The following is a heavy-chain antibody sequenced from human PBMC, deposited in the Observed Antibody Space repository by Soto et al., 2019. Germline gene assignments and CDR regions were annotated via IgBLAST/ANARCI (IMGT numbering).Heavy chain of an antibody. J-gene: IGHJ4*02. CDR3: ARHRGNRSGDFDY. V-gene: IGHV4-59*08. Sequence: SETLSLTCTVSGGSISSYYWSWIRQLPGKGLEWIGYIYYSGSTNYNPSLKSRVTISVDTSKNQFSLKLSSVTAADTAVYYCARHRGNRSGDFDYWGQGTLVTVSS. CDR2: IYYSGST. CDR1: GGSISSYY. D-gene: IGHD1-26*01.